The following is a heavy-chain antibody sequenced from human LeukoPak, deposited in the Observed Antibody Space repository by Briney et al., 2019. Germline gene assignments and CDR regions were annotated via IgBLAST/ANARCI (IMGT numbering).Heavy chain of an antibody. CDR3: ARPYYYGSGRYYFDY. CDR2: IRSKANSYAT. J-gene: IGHJ4*02. Sequence: GGSLKLSCAASGFTFSGSAMHWVRQASGKGLEWVGRIRSKANSYATAYAASVKGRFTISRDDSKNTAYLQMNSLKTEDTAVYYCARPYYYGSGRYYFDYWGQGTLVTVSS. CDR1: GFTFSGSA. D-gene: IGHD3-10*01. V-gene: IGHV3-73*01.